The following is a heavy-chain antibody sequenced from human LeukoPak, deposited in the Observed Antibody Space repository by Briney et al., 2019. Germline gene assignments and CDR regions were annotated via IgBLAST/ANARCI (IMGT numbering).Heavy chain of an antibody. Sequence: ASVKVSCKASGYTFTGYYMHWVRQAPGQGREWMGWINPNSGGTNYAQKFQGRVTMTRDTSISTAYMELSRLRSDDTAVYYCATRYCSSTSCYAEYFQHWGQGTLVTVSS. CDR3: ATRYCSSTSCYAEYFQH. CDR2: INPNSGGT. V-gene: IGHV1-2*02. D-gene: IGHD2-2*01. J-gene: IGHJ1*01. CDR1: GYTFTGYY.